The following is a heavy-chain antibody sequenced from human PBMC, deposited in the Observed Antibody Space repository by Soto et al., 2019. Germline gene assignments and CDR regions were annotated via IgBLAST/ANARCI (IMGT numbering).Heavy chain of an antibody. D-gene: IGHD5-12*01. CDR1: GYTFPTYW. CDR2: IYPGDSDS. Sequence: PGESLGISCKGSGYTFPTYWLAWVRQTPGIGLEYMGIIYPGDSDSRYSPAFQGQVTISADKSINTAYLQWTSLKASDTAIYYCARSRVSTPRLEDPFDIWGQGTMVTVSS. CDR3: ARSRVSTPRLEDPFDI. V-gene: IGHV5-51*01. J-gene: IGHJ3*02.